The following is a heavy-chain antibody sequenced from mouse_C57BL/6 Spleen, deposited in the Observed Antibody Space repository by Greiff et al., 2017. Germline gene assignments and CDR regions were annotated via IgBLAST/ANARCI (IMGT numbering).Heavy chain of an antibody. CDR2: IYPGDGDT. V-gene: IGHV1-82*01. J-gene: IGHJ4*01. Sequence: QVQLQQSGPELVKPGASVKISCKASGYAFSSSWMNWVKQRPGKGLEWIGRIYPGDGDTNYNGKFKGKATLTADKSSSTAYMQLSSLTSEDSAVYFCARYAYSSSAMDYWGQGTSVTVSS. CDR3: ARYAYSSSAMDY. D-gene: IGHD2-10*01. CDR1: GYAFSSSW.